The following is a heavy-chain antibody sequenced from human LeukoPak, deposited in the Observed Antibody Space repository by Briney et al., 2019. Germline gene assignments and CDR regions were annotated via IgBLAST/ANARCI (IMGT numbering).Heavy chain of an antibody. Sequence: GPSVKLSCKASGYSLTAYYMHWVRQAPGQGLEWMGWINPNSGVIKYAEKFQGRVTITRDTSISTAYMELSRLSSDDTAVYYCAREAGYSNGLDYWGQGTLVTGSS. D-gene: IGHD6-25*01. CDR3: AREAGYSNGLDY. J-gene: IGHJ4*02. CDR1: GYSLTAYY. CDR2: INPNSGVI. V-gene: IGHV1-2*02.